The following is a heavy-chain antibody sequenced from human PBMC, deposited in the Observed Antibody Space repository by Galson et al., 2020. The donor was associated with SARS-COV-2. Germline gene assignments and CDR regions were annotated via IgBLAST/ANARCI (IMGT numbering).Heavy chain of an antibody. CDR2: IYYSGST. V-gene: IGHV4-39*07. CDR3: AREEGYGGNGGSFDY. J-gene: IGHJ4*03. Sequence: SEPLSLTCTVSGGTISSRSYYWGWIRQPPGKGLEWIGRIYYSGSTYYNPSLKSRVTISVDTSKNQFSLKLSSVTAADTAVYYCAREEGYGGNGGSFDYWGQGTTVTVSS. D-gene: IGHD4-17*01. CDR1: GGTISSRSYY.